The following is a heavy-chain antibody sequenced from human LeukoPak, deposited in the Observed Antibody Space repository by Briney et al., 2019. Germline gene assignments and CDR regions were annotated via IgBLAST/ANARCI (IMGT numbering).Heavy chain of an antibody. CDR1: GITLSNYG. CDR2: ISDSGGST. Sequence: GGSLRLSRAVSGITLSNYGMSWVRQAPGKGLEWVAGISDSGGSTKYADSVKGRFTISRDNPKNTLFLQMNGLRAEDTAVYYCARSERWLQFLWYFHLWGRGTLVTVSS. J-gene: IGHJ2*01. V-gene: IGHV3-23*01. CDR3: ARSERWLQFLWYFHL. D-gene: IGHD5-24*01.